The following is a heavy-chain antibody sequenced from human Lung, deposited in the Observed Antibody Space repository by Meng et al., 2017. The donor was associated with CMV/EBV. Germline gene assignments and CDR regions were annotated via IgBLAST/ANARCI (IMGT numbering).Heavy chain of an antibody. D-gene: IGHD1-14*01. CDR2: VVYSGTT. V-gene: IGHV4-39*01. J-gene: IGHJ4*02. CDR3: ARHHHSPTFDY. CDR1: GGSISSSSYY. Sequence: QLRLQESGPGLVKPSETLSLTCTGSGGSISSSSYYWAWIRQPPGEGLEWIGSVVYSGTTYYTSSLKSRVSISVDTSKNQFSLKLSSVTAADTAVYYCARHHHSPTFDYWGQGTLVTVSS.